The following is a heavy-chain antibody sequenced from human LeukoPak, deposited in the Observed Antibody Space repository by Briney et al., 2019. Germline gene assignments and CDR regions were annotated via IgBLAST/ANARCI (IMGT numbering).Heavy chain of an antibody. CDR2: ISGSGGST. D-gene: IGHD3-22*01. CDR1: GFXFSSYA. CDR3: AKPLTYYYDSSGYYADY. V-gene: IGHV3-23*01. Sequence: GGSLRLSCAASGFXFSSYAISWVRQAPGKGLEWVSAISGSGGSTYYADSVKGRFTISRDNSKKTLYLQMNSLRAEDTAVYYCAKPLTYYYDSSGYYADYWGQGTLVTVSS. J-gene: IGHJ4*02.